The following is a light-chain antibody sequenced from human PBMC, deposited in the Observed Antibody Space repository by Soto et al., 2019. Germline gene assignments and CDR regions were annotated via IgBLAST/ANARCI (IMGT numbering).Light chain of an antibody. CDR2: DVS. J-gene: IGLJ1*01. V-gene: IGLV2-14*01. CDR1: SSYVGGYDY. Sequence: QSARTQPASVSGAPGHTSTISCTGTSSYVGGYDYVSWHQQHPGKAPKLMIYDVSKRPSGVSNRFSGSKSGNTASLNISGLQAEDEADYYCSSKRGSTGAFGTGTKVTVL. CDR3: SSKRGSTGA.